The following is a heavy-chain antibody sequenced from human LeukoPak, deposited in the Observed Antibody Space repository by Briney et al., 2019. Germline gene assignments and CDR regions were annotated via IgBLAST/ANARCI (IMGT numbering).Heavy chain of an antibody. D-gene: IGHD6-13*01. CDR1: GYTFTSYD. Sequence: ASVKVSCKASGYTFTSYDINWVRQATGQGLEWMGWMNPNSGNTGYAQKFQGRVTMTRNTPISTAYMELSSLRSEDTAVYYCARGFSSWYYYYYYMDVWGKGTTVTVSS. V-gene: IGHV1-8*01. CDR3: ARGFSSWYYYYYYMDV. J-gene: IGHJ6*03. CDR2: MNPNSGNT.